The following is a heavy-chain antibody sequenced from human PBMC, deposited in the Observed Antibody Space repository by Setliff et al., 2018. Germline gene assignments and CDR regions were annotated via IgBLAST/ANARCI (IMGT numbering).Heavy chain of an antibody. J-gene: IGHJ3*02. CDR3: ATNSGGNTIDAFDI. D-gene: IGHD2-15*01. CDR2: FDPEDEET. V-gene: IGHV1-24*01. CDR1: GYTFTGYY. Sequence: ASVKVSCKASGYTFTGYYMHWVRQATGQGLEWMGGFDPEDEETIYAQKFQGRVTMTEDTATDTAYMELSSLRSEDTAVYYCATNSGGNTIDAFDIWGQGTMVTV.